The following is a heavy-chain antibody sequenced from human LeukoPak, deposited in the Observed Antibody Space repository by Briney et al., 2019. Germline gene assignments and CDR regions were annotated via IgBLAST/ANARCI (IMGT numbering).Heavy chain of an antibody. V-gene: IGHV3-30*03. D-gene: IGHD3-22*01. J-gene: IGHJ4*02. Sequence: GRSLRLSCAASGFTFDTYGMHWVRQAPGKGLEWVAVISYDGNNENYVDSVKGRFTISRDNSKDTLYLQMNSLRAEDTAVYYCATRSIYYYYFDYWGQGTLVTVSS. CDR2: ISYDGNNE. CDR3: ATRSIYYYYFDY. CDR1: GFTFDTYG.